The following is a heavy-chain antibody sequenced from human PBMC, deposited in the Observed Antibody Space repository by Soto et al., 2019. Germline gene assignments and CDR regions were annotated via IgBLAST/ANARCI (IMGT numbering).Heavy chain of an antibody. Sequence: SETLSLTCTVSGVSISSYYWSWIRQPPGKGLEWIGYIYYSVSTNYNPSLKSRVTISVDTSKNQFSLKLSSVTAADTAVYYCARDKITGLFDYWGQGTLVTVSS. CDR3: ARDKITGLFDY. D-gene: IGHD2-8*02. J-gene: IGHJ4*02. CDR1: GVSISSYY. V-gene: IGHV4-59*12. CDR2: IYYSVST.